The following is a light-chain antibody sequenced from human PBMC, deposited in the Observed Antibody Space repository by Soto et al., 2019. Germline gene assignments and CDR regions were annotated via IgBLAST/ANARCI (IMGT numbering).Light chain of an antibody. Sequence: QSVLTQPPSVSGAPGQRVTISCTGSSSNIGAGYDVHWYQQLPGTAPKLLIYGNSNRTSGVPDRFSGSKSGTSASLAITGLQAEDEAVYYCQSYDSSLSGSVVFGGGTQLTVL. V-gene: IGLV1-40*01. CDR1: SSNIGAGYD. CDR2: GNS. CDR3: QSYDSSLSGSVV. J-gene: IGLJ2*01.